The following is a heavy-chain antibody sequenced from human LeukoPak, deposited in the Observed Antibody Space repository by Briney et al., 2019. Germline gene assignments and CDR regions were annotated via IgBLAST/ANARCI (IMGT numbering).Heavy chain of an antibody. CDR3: ARVNRWLQSVTYDY. V-gene: IGHV4-38-2*01. J-gene: IGHJ4*02. CDR1: GYSISSGYY. CDR2: IYHSGST. D-gene: IGHD5-24*01. Sequence: KPSETLSLTCAVSGYSISSGYYWGWIRQPPGKGLEGIGSIYHSGSTYYNPSLKSRVTISVDTSKNQFSLKLSSVTAADTAVYYCARVNRWLQSVTYDYWGRGTLVTVSS.